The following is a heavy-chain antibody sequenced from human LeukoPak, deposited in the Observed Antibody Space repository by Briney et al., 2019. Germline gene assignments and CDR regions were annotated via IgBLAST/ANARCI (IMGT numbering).Heavy chain of an antibody. CDR3: ARVSEDTAMTGTIDY. CDR1: GGSFSGYY. CDR2: INHSGST. Sequence: PSETLSLTCAVYGGSFSGYYWSWIRQPPEKGLEWIGEINHSGSTNYNPSLKSRVTISVDTSKNQFSLKLSSVTAADTAVYYCARVSEDTAMTGTIDYWGQGTLVTVSS. J-gene: IGHJ4*02. V-gene: IGHV4-34*01. D-gene: IGHD5-18*01.